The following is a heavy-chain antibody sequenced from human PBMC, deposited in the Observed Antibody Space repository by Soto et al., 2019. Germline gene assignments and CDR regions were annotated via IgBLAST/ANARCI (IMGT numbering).Heavy chain of an antibody. Sequence: EVQLVESGGGLIQPGGSLRLSCAASGFTVSSNYMSRVRQAPGKGLEWVSVIYSGGSTYYADSVKGRFTISRDNSKNTLYLQMNSLRAEDTAVYYCARDRGTRAAAGPRYGMDVWGQGTTVTVSS. J-gene: IGHJ6*02. V-gene: IGHV3-53*01. CDR1: GFTVSSNY. D-gene: IGHD6-13*01. CDR3: ARDRGTRAAAGPRYGMDV. CDR2: IYSGGST.